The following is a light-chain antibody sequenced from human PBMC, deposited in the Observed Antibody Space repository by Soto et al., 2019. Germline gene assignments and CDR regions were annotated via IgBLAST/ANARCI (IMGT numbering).Light chain of an antibody. CDR2: DNN. Sequence: QSVLTQPPSVSAAPGQKVTISCSGSSSNIGNNYVSWYQQLPGTAPKLLIYDNNKRPPGIPDRFSGSKSGTSATLGITGLKTGDEADYYCGTWDSSLNVGVFGGGTKLTVL. CDR1: SSNIGNNY. CDR3: GTWDSSLNVGV. V-gene: IGLV1-51*01. J-gene: IGLJ2*01.